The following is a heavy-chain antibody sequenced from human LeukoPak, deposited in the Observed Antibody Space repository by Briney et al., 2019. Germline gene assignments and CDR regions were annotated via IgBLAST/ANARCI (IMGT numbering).Heavy chain of an antibody. D-gene: IGHD3-22*01. Sequence: GASVKVSCKASGYTFTSYDINWVRQATGQGLEWMGWMNPNSGNTGYAQKFQGRVTMTRNTSISTAYMEPSSLRSEDTAVYYCARGRGPKTYYYDSSGYYHDYWGQGTLVTVSS. CDR2: MNPNSGNT. CDR3: ARGRGPKTYYYDSSGYYHDY. J-gene: IGHJ4*02. CDR1: GYTFTSYD. V-gene: IGHV1-8*01.